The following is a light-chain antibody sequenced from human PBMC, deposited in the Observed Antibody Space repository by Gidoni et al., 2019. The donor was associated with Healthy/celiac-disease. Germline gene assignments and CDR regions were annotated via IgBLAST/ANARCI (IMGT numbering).Light chain of an antibody. CDR2: YDS. CDR1: NMGSKS. Sequence: SYVLTHPPAVSVAPGKTARITCGGKNMGSKSVHWYQQKPGQAPVLVIYYDSDRPSGIPERFSGSNSGNTATLTISRVEAGDEADYYCQVWDSSSDRVVFGGGTKLTVL. V-gene: IGLV3-21*04. CDR3: QVWDSSSDRVV. J-gene: IGLJ2*01.